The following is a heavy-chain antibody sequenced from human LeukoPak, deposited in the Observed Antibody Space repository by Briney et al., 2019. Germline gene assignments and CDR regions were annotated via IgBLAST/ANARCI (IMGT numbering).Heavy chain of an antibody. Sequence: GGSLRLSCAASGFTVSSNYMSWVRQAPGKGLEWVSVIYSGGSTYYADSVKGRFTISRDNSKNTLYLQMNSLRAEDTAVYYCARERLEYYYDSSGYFDYWGQGTLVTVSS. D-gene: IGHD3-22*01. CDR3: ARERLEYYYDSSGYFDY. CDR2: IYSGGST. J-gene: IGHJ4*02. V-gene: IGHV3-53*01. CDR1: GFTVSSNY.